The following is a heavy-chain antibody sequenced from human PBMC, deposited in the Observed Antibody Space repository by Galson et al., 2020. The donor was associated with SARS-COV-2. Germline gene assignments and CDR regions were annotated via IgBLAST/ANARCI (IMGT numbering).Heavy chain of an antibody. CDR1: GFTFANFA. CDR2: ISHTGGGT. V-gene: IGHV3-23*01. CDR3: AKSKVVIITGPFDY. J-gene: IGHJ4*02. Sequence: GGSLRLSCAASGFTFANFAMSWVRQVHGKGLEWVSSISHTGGGTYYADSVKGRFTISRDNSNQLLYLQMDSLRAEDAALYYCAKSKVVIITGPFDYWGQGTLVTVSS. D-gene: IGHD3-22*01.